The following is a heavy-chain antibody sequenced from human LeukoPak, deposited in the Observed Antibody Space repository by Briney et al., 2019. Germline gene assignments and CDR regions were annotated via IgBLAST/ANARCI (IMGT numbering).Heavy chain of an antibody. CDR3: ARGLDDYVWGSYRKFDY. CDR2: INHSGST. CDR1: GGSLSGYY. D-gene: IGHD3-16*02. J-gene: IGHJ4*02. Sequence: PSETLSLTCAVYGGSLSGYYWTWIRQPPGKGLEWIGEINHSGSTNYNPSLKSRVTISEDTSKNQFSLKLSSVTAADTAVYYCARGLDDYVWGSYRKFDYWGQGTLVTVSS. V-gene: IGHV4-34*01.